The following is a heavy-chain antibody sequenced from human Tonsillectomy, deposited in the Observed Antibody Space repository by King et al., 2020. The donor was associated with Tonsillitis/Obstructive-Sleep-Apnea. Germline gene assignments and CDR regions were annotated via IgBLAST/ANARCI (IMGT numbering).Heavy chain of an antibody. CDR3: ASGGSSYHVDY. Sequence: VQLVESGAEVKKPGESLQISCKGSGYTFPSYWLGWVRPMPGKGLEWMGIIYPGDSDTRYRPSFQGQVPLSADPSIRTAYLQWSRLKASDTAMYYCASGGSSYHVDYWGQGTLVTVSS. V-gene: IGHV5-51*01. J-gene: IGHJ4*02. CDR1: GYTFPSYW. D-gene: IGHD1-26*01. CDR2: IYPGDSDT.